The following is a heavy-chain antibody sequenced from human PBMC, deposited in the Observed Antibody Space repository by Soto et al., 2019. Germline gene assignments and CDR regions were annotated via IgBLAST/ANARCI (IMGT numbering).Heavy chain of an antibody. D-gene: IGHD6-19*01. CDR1: GYTFSGHY. CDR3: ARSGALDGTSPPFNH. J-gene: IGHJ4*02. V-gene: IGHV1-2*02. CDR2: INANSGDT. Sequence: ASVKVSCKASGYTFSGHYMHWIRQAPGQGPEWLGWINANSGDTDRAPKFQDRLTMTRDTSISTAYMELSRLRSDDTAVYYCARSGALDGTSPPFNHWGQGTLVTVSS.